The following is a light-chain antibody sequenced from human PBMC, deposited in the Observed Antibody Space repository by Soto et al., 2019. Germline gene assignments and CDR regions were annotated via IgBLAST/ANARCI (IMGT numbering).Light chain of an antibody. Sequence: EIVLTQSPATLSLSPGERATLSCRASQSVSSYLAWYQLKPGQAPRLLIYDASNRATGIPARFSGSGSWTDFTLTISSLEPEDFAVYYCQQRSNWPPYTFGQVTKLEI. J-gene: IGKJ2*01. CDR3: QQRSNWPPYT. V-gene: IGKV3-11*01. CDR2: DAS. CDR1: QSVSSY.